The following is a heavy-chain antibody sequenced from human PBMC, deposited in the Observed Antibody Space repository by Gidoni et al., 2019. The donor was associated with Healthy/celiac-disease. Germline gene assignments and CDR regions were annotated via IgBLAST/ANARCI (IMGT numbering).Heavy chain of an antibody. CDR3: ARGLGYGSGSYSY. CDR1: GYTFTRSE. D-gene: IGHD3-10*01. CDR2: MNPTSGNT. Sequence: QVQRGKSGAEGKTPGASVTVSCKASGYTFTRSEINWVRQATGQGLEWMGWMNPTSGNTGYAQKFQGRVTMPRNTSISTAYMELSSLRSEDTAVYYCARGLGYGSGSYSYWGQGTLVTVSS. J-gene: IGHJ4*02. V-gene: IGHV1-8*01.